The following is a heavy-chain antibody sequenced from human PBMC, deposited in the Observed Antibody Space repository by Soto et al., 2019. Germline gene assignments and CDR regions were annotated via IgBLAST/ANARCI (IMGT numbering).Heavy chain of an antibody. CDR2: IYPGDSDT. V-gene: IGHV5-51*01. CDR3: ARLSGTDCSGGSCYPTYYYYYMDV. D-gene: IGHD2-15*01. Sequence: PGESLKISCKGSGYSFTSYWIGWVRQMPGKGLEWMGIIYPGDSDTRYSPSFQGQVTISADKSISTAYLQWSSLKASDTAMYYCARLSGTDCSGGSCYPTYYYYYMDVWGKGTTVTVSS. CDR1: GYSFTSYW. J-gene: IGHJ6*03.